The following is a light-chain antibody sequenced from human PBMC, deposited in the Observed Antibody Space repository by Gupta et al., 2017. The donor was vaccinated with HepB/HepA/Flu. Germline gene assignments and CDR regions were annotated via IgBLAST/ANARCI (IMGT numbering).Light chain of an antibody. Sequence: ETLMTPPPPTPSVSPRERATPSCRVSEGIGRELAWYQQKPGQPPRLLMYDSSTRGTGIPVRFSGSGSGTEFTLTISGLQYEDFAVYYGQQNYTWVTFGGGTKVEI. CDR1: EGIGRE. CDR3: QQNYTWVT. V-gene: IGKV3-15*01. J-gene: IGKJ4*01. CDR2: DSS.